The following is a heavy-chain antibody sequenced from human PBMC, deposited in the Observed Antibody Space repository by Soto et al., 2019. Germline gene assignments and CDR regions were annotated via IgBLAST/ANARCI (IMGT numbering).Heavy chain of an antibody. CDR1: GFTFSSYW. V-gene: IGHV3-7*01. CDR3: ARRGRRSGLYYYYGMDV. Sequence: GGSLRLSCAASGFTFSSYWMSWVRQAPGKGLEWVANIKQDGSEKYYVDSVKGRFTISRDNAKNSLYLQMNSLRAEDTAVYYCARRGRRSGLYYYYGMDVWGQGTTVTAP. CDR2: IKQDGSEK. J-gene: IGHJ6*02. D-gene: IGHD2-15*01.